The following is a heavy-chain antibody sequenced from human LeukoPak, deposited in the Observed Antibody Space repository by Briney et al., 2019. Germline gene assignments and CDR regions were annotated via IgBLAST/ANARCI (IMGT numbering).Heavy chain of an antibody. J-gene: IGHJ4*02. CDR1: GDSISSGGYY. D-gene: IGHD3-9*01. Sequence: SETLSLTCTVSGDSISSGGYYWSWIRQHPGKGLEWIGYIYYSGSTYYNPSLKSRVTISVDTSKNQFSLRLSSVTAADTAVYYCARDPEVDPYFDYWGQGTLVTVSS. V-gene: IGHV4-31*03. CDR3: ARDPEVDPYFDY. CDR2: IYYSGST.